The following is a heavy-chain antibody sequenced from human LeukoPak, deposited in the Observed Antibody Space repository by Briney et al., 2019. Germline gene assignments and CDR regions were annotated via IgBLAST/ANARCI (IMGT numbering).Heavy chain of an antibody. J-gene: IGHJ4*02. CDR1: GYTFTSYG. CDR2: ISAYNGNT. D-gene: IGHD3-9*01. V-gene: IGHV1-18*01. CDR3: ARNYDILTGYWHFDY. Sequence: GASVKVSCKASGYTFTSYGISWVRQAPGQGLEWMGWISAYNGNTNYAQKLQGRVTMTTDTSTSTAYMELRSLRSDDTAVYYCARNYDILTGYWHFDYWGQGTLVTVSS.